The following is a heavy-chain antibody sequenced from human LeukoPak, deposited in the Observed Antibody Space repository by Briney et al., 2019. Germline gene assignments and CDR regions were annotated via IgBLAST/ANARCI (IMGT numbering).Heavy chain of an antibody. J-gene: IGHJ4*02. V-gene: IGHV3-23*01. CDR2: ISGGGDIT. CDR3: AKAHSGSFYSGIH. CDR1: GFTFSSYA. D-gene: IGHD1-26*01. Sequence: GRSLRLSCAASGFTFSSYAMNWVRQAPGKGLEWVSAISGGGDITYYAGSVKGRFTISRDNSKNTLYLQVSSLRADDTAVYYCAKAHSGSFYSGIHWGQGTLVTVSS.